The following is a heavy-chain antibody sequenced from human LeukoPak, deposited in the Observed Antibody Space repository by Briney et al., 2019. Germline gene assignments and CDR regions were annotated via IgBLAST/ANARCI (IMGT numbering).Heavy chain of an antibody. CDR1: GFTFSNYE. D-gene: IGHD3-16*01. J-gene: IGHJ4*02. CDR2: SSGSGSTI. CDR3: ARLYYDFVWGIFDY. Sequence: GGSLRLSCAASGFTFSNYEMNWVRQAPGKGLEWVSYSSGSGSTIYYADSVKGRFTISRDNAKNSLYLQMNSLRAEDTAVYYCARLYYDFVWGIFDYWGQGTLVTVSS. V-gene: IGHV3-48*03.